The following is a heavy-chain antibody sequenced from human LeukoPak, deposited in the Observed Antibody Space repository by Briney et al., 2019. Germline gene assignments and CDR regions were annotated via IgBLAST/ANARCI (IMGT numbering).Heavy chain of an antibody. CDR3: ARSPAYYYDSSGYYTGY. CDR2: INEDGSEK. J-gene: IGHJ4*02. Sequence: GGSLRLSCAASGFTFSDYWINWVRQAPGKGLEWVAIINEDGSEKYYVDSVKGRFTISRDNAKNSLYLQMNSLRAEDTAVYYCARSPAYYYDSSGYYTGYWGQGTLVTVSS. CDR1: GFTFSDYW. V-gene: IGHV3-7*01. D-gene: IGHD3-22*01.